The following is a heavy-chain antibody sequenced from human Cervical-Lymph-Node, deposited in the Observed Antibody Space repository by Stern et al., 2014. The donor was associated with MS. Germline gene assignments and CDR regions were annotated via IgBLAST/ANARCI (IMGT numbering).Heavy chain of an antibody. CDR1: GYTFSNSW. Sequence: QLVQSGAEVKKPGESLKISCKGSGYTFSNSWIGWVRQMPGRGLEWMGIIYPGDSDTRYSPSFQGQITISADKSISTAYLQWNSLKASDTAIFYCARGPAGAGAFFDYWGQGTLVTVSS. V-gene: IGHV5-51*01. J-gene: IGHJ4*02. D-gene: IGHD2-8*02. CDR3: ARGPAGAGAFFDY. CDR2: IYPGDSDT.